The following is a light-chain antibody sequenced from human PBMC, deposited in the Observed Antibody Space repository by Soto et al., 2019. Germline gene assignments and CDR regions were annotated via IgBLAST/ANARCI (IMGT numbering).Light chain of an antibody. V-gene: IGLV1-51*01. J-gene: IGLJ3*02. Sequence: QSVLTQPPSVSAAPGQKVTISCSGSSSNIGNNYVSWYQHLPGTAPELLISDNNKRPSGIPDRFSGSKSGTSATLGITGLQTGDEADYYCGTWDSSLSAGVFGGGTKVTVL. CDR2: DNN. CDR1: SSNIGNNY. CDR3: GTWDSSLSAGV.